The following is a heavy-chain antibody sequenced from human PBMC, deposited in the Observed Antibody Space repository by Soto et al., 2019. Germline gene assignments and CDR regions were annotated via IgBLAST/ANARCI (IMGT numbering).Heavy chain of an antibody. CDR2: IYYSGST. Sequence: PSETLSLTCPVSGGSISSSSYYWGWIRQPPGKGLEWIGSIYYSGSTYYNPSLKSRVTISVDTSKNQFSLKLGSVTAADTAVYYGARHSSSLGYDYYDMDFWGQGTTVTVS. J-gene: IGHJ6*02. V-gene: IGHV4-39*01. CDR3: ARHSSSLGYDYYDMDF. D-gene: IGHD6-13*01. CDR1: GGSISSSSYY.